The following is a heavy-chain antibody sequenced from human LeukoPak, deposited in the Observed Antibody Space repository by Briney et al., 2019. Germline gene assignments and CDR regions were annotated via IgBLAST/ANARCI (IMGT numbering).Heavy chain of an antibody. CDR3: ARGWRYYYDSSGRGGWFDP. Sequence: SETLSLTCTVSGGSISSYYWSWIRQPPGKGLEWIGYIYYSGSTNYNPSLKSRVTISVDTSKNQFSLKLSSVTAADTAVYYCARGWRYYYDSSGRGGWFDPWGQGTLVTVSS. D-gene: IGHD3-22*01. J-gene: IGHJ5*02. CDR2: IYYSGST. V-gene: IGHV4-59*12. CDR1: GGSISSYY.